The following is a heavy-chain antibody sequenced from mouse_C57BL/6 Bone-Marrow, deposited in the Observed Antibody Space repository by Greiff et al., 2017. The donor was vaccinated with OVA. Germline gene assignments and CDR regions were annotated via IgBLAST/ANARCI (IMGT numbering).Heavy chain of an antibody. Sequence: HVQLQQSGAELARPGASVKLSCKASGYTFTSYGVSWVKQRTGQGLEWIGEIYPRSGNTYYNEKFKGKATLTADKSSSTAYMGLRSLTSEDSAVYFCARGLSSPWFAYWGQGTLVTVSA. CDR1: GYTFTSYG. V-gene: IGHV1-81*01. J-gene: IGHJ3*01. CDR3: ARGLSSPWFAY. D-gene: IGHD1-1*01. CDR2: IYPRSGNT.